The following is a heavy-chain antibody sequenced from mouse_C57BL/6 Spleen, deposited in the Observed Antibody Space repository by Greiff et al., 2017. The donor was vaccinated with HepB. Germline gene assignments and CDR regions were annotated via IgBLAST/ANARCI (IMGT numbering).Heavy chain of an antibody. J-gene: IGHJ4*01. D-gene: IGHD2-3*01. V-gene: IGHV3-6*01. CDR2: ISYDGSN. CDR1: GYSITSGYY. Sequence: EVKLQESGPGLVKPSQSLSLTCSVTGYSITSGYYWNWIRQFPGNKLEWMGYISYDGSNNYNPSLKNRISITRDTSKNQFFLKLNSVTTEDTATYYCASHDGYYVSYAMDYWGQGTSVTVSS. CDR3: ASHDGYYVSYAMDY.